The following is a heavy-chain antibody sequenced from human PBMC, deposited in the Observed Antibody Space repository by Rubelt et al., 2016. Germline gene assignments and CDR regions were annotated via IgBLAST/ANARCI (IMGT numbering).Heavy chain of an antibody. CDR2: INPNSGGT. CDR3: ARGAGGRYFDWYDAFDI. D-gene: IGHD3-9*01. J-gene: IGHJ3*02. Sequence: QVQLVQSGAEVKKPGASVKVSCKASGYTFTGYYMHWVRQAPGPGLEWMGWINPNSGGTNYAQKCQGRVTRTRDTSISTAYRELSRLRSDDTAVYYCARGAGGRYFDWYDAFDIWGQGTMVTVSS. CDR1: GYTFTGYY. V-gene: IGHV1-2*02.